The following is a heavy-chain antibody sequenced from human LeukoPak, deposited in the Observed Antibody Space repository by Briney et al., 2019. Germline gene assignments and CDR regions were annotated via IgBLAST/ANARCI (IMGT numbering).Heavy chain of an antibody. D-gene: IGHD3-9*01. CDR2: ISSGGRTI. V-gene: IGHV3-11*04. J-gene: IGHJ3*01. CDR3: AIGHYDILV. Sequence: PGGSLRLSYAASGFTFSDYYMSWIRQAPGKGLEWVSYISSGGRTIYYADSVKGRFTMSRDNAKNSLYLQMNSLRTEDTAVYYCAIGHYDILVWGQGTMVTVSS. CDR1: GFTFSDYY.